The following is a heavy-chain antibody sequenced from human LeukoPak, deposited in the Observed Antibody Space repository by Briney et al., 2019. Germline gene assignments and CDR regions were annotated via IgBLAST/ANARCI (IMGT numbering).Heavy chain of an antibody. Sequence: RTGGSLRLSCTASGFAFDEHGMSWVRQVPGKGLEWVSGINWSGGSTGYADPLRGRFTISRDNAKNFLYLQMDSLRAEDTALYYCARAPITSPFYFDYWGQGTLVTVSS. J-gene: IGHJ4*02. CDR1: GFAFDEHG. CDR3: ARAPITSPFYFDY. CDR2: INWSGGST. D-gene: IGHD2-2*01. V-gene: IGHV3-20*04.